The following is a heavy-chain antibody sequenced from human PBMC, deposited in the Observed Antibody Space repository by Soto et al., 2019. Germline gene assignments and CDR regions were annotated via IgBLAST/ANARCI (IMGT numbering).Heavy chain of an antibody. CDR1: GGSISSSSYY. J-gene: IGHJ3*02. Sequence: QLQLQESGPGLVKPSETLSLACTVSGGSISSSSYYWGWIRQPPGKGLEWIGSIYYSGSTHYNPSLKSRVTISVDTSKNQFSLKLSSVTAADTAVYYCARKTVTVGFNIWGQGTMVTVSS. D-gene: IGHD1-20*01. CDR3: ARKTVTVGFNI. V-gene: IGHV4-39*01. CDR2: IYYSGST.